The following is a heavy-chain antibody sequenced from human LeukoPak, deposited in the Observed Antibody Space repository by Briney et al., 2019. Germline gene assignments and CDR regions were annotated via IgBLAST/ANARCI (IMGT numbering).Heavy chain of an antibody. CDR2: IRSNGDTT. CDR1: GFTFSSIA. D-gene: IGHD1-1*01. J-gene: IGHJ5*02. CDR3: AKGQELDDGVFDP. V-gene: IGHV3-23*01. Sequence: TGGSLRLFCAASGFTFSSIAMTWVRQAPGKGLEWVSSIRSNGDTTYNADSVKGRFAISRDNSKNTLYLQMNSLRVEDTAIYYCAKGQELDDGVFDPWGQGTLVTVSS.